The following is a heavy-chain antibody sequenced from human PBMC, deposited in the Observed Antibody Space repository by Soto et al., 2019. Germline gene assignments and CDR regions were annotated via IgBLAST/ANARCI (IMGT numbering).Heavy chain of an antibody. CDR1: GASMSSGGYY. V-gene: IGHV4-31*03. CDR3: ARDRHNNFFDP. Sequence: QVQLQESGPGHVKPSQTLSLTCTVSGASMSSGGYYCTWIRQSPGKGLEWIGYIYYSGSTYYNPSLESRVAISLDTSRSQFSLTLHSVTAADTAIYYCARDRHNNFFDPWGQGTLVTVSS. J-gene: IGHJ5*02. CDR2: IYYSGST. D-gene: IGHD6-6*01.